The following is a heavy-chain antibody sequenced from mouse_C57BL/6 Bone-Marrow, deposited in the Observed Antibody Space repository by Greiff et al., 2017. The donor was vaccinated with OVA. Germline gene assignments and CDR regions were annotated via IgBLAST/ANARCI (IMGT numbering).Heavy chain of an antibody. CDR2: IDPENGDT. J-gene: IGHJ2*01. D-gene: IGHD2-1*01. CDR3: TSYGNFDY. CDR1: GFNFKDDY. Sequence: VQLQQSGAELVRPGASVKLSCTASGFNFKDDYMHWVKQRPEQGLEWIGRIDPENGDTEYASKFQGKATITVDTSSNTAYLQLSSLTSEDTAVYYCTSYGNFDYWGQGTTLTVSS. V-gene: IGHV14-4*01.